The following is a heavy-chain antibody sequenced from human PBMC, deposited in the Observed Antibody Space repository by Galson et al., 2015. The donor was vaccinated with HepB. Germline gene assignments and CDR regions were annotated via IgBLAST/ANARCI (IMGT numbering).Heavy chain of an antibody. D-gene: IGHD3-16*02. V-gene: IGHV3-48*01. Sequence: SLRLSCAASGFTFSSYSMNWVRQAPGKGLEWVSYISSRSSTIYYADSVKGRFTISRDNAKNSLYLQMNSLRAEDTAVYYCARDTEWVWGSYRSYYFDYWGQGTLVTVSS. CDR2: ISSRSSTI. CDR3: ARDTEWVWGSYRSYYFDY. J-gene: IGHJ4*02. CDR1: GFTFSSYS.